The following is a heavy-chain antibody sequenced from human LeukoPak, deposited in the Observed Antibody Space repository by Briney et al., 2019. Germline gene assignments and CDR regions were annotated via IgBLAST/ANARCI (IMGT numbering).Heavy chain of an antibody. J-gene: IGHJ5*02. CDR2: MYYSGST. CDR1: GGSLSSGDYY. V-gene: IGHV4-30-4*01. CDR3: ARPYYYDSRIDP. Sequence: PSQTLSLTCTVSGGSLSSGDYYWSWIRQPPGKGLEWIAYMYYSGSTYYNPSLKSRVTMSADTSKNQLSLKLSSVTAADTAVYYCARPYYYDSRIDPWGQGILVTVSS. D-gene: IGHD3-22*01.